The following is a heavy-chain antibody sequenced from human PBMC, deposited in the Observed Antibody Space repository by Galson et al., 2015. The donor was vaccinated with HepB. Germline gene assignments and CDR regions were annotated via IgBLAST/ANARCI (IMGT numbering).Heavy chain of an antibody. CDR2: IIPIFGTA. Sequence: SVKVSCKASGGTFSSYAISWVRQAPGQGLEWMGGIIPIFGTANYAQKFQGRVTITADESTSTAYMELSSLRSEDTAVYYCATCSGSSTSCYHGYFQHWGQGTLVTVSS. CDR1: GGTFSSYA. D-gene: IGHD2-2*01. J-gene: IGHJ1*01. V-gene: IGHV1-69*13. CDR3: ATCSGSSTSCYHGYFQH.